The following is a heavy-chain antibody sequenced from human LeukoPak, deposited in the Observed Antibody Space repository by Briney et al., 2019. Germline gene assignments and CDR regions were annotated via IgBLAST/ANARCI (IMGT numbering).Heavy chain of an antibody. Sequence: GGSLRLSCAASGFTFSSYGMSWVRQAPGEGLEWVSAISASGGSTYYADSVKGRFTISRDNSKNTLYLQMNSLRAEDTAVYYCAKVGTSSLRDWFDPWGQGTLVTVSS. CDR2: ISASGGST. D-gene: IGHD2-8*01. CDR3: AKVGTSSLRDWFDP. J-gene: IGHJ5*02. CDR1: GFTFSSYG. V-gene: IGHV3-23*01.